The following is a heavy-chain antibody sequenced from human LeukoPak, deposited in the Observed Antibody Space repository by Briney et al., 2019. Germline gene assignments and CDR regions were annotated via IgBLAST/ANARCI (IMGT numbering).Heavy chain of an antibody. D-gene: IGHD6-6*01. V-gene: IGHV4-59*01. CDR3: ARIIAARPVHWFDP. CDR2: IYYSGST. J-gene: IGHJ5*02. CDR1: GGSISSYY. Sequence: SETLSLTCTVSGGSISSYYWSWIRQPPGKGLEWIGYIYYSGSTNYNPSLKSRVTISVDTSKNQSSLKLSSVTAADTAVYYCARIIAARPVHWFDPWGQGTLVTVSS.